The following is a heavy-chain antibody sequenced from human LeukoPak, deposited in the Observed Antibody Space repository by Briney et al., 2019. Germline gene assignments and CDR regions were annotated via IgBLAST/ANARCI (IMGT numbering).Heavy chain of an antibody. CDR2: ISSSSTI. Sequence: GGSLRLSCAASGFTFSSYSMNWVRQAPGKGLEWVSYISSSSTIYYADSVKGRFTISRDNSKNTLYLQMNSLRAEDTAVYYCAKDNYGDYWGGNWFDPWGQGTLVTVSS. V-gene: IGHV3-48*01. CDR1: GFTFSSYS. CDR3: AKDNYGDYWGGNWFDP. J-gene: IGHJ5*02. D-gene: IGHD4-17*01.